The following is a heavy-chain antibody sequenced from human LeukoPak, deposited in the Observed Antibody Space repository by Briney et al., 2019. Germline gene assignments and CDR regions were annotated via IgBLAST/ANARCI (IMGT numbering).Heavy chain of an antibody. CDR1: GYSISSGYY. CDR3: ARVRSSGWYWGY. CDR2: IYHSGST. D-gene: IGHD6-19*01. J-gene: IGHJ4*02. V-gene: IGHV4-38-2*02. Sequence: SETLSLTCTVSGYSISSGYYWGWIRQPPGKGLEWIGSIYHSGSTYYNPSLKSRVTISVDTSKNQFSLKLSSVTAADTAVYYCARVRSSGWYWGYWGQGTLVTVSS.